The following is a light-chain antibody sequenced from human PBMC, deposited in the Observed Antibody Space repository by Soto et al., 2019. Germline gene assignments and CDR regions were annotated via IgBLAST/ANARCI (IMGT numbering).Light chain of an antibody. CDR2: GAS. V-gene: IGKV3-20*01. CDR3: QQYGTSIP. CDR1: QSISGSY. J-gene: IGKJ5*01. Sequence: ELVLTQSPGTLSLSPGERATLSCGASQSISGSYLAWYQQKPGQAPRLLIYGASSRATDIPDRFNGSGSGADFLLTFSRLEPEDFAWYSCQQYGTSIPFGKGTQLEIK.